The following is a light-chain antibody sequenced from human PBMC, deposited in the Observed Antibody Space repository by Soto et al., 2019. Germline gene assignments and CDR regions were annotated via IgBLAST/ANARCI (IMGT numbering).Light chain of an antibody. V-gene: IGKV1-5*01. J-gene: IGKJ1*01. CDR2: DAS. Sequence: IQMTQSPSTLSATVGDRVTITCRASQSIRTWLAWYQHKPGKAPKFLIYDASSLESGVPSRFSGSGSGTEFTLTISNLQPDDFATYFCQQYNNYPRTFGQGTKADI. CDR1: QSIRTW. CDR3: QQYNNYPRT.